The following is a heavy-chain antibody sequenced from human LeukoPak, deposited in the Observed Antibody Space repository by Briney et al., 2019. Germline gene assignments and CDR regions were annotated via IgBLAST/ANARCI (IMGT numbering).Heavy chain of an antibody. CDR2: INPNSGGT. Sequence: GASVKVSCKAFGYTFTSNYMHWVRQAPGQGLEWMGWINPNSGGTNYAQKFQGRVTMTRDTSISTAYMELSRLRSDDTAVYYCARGYISSSWGHMLSGDLNWFDPWGQGTLVTVSS. D-gene: IGHD6-13*01. J-gene: IGHJ5*02. CDR1: GYTFTSNY. V-gene: IGHV1-2*02. CDR3: ARGYISSSWGHMLSGDLNWFDP.